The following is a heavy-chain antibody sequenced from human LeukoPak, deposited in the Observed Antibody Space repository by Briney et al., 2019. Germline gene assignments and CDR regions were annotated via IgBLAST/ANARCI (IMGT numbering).Heavy chain of an antibody. CDR1: GFAFCTFW. CDR3: ARGGSNFDY. V-gene: IGHV3-7*01. Sequence: GGSLRLSCAASGFAFCTFWMTWVRQAPGKGLEWVANIKQDGSEKYYVDSVKGRFTISRDNAMNSLYLQMNSLRAEDTAVYYCARGGSNFDYWGQGTLVTVSS. CDR2: IKQDGSEK. J-gene: IGHJ4*02.